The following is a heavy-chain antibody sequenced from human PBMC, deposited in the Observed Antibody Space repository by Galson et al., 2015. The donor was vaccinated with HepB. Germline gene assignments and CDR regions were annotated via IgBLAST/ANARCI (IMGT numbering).Heavy chain of an antibody. CDR3: ASGGLGSPGDYYYYGMDV. D-gene: IGHD3-16*01. J-gene: IGHJ6*02. Sequence: SVKVSCKASGGTFSSYAVSWVRQAPGQGLEWMGGIIPIFGTTNYEQNFQGRVTITADESTSTAYMELSGLRSEDTAVYYCASGGLGSPGDYYYYGMDVWGQGTTVTVSS. CDR2: IIPIFGTT. CDR1: GGTFSSYA. V-gene: IGHV1-69*13.